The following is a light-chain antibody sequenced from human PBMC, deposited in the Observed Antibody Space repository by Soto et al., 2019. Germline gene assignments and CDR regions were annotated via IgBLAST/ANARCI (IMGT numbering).Light chain of an antibody. CDR2: AAS. CDR3: QQYGSSPRT. Sequence: EIVLKQSPGTLSLCPGERATLSCSASQSVSSSYLAWYQQKPSQAPRLLIYAASSRAAGIPDRFSGSGSGTDFTLTISRLEPEDFAVYYCQQYGSSPRTFGQGTKVDIK. J-gene: IGKJ1*01. V-gene: IGKV3-20*01. CDR1: QSVSSSY.